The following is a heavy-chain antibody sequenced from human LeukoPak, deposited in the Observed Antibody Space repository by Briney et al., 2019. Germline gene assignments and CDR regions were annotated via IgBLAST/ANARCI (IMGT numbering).Heavy chain of an antibody. CDR1: GFTFSSYG. CDR3: AKQIGVVPAAIRGNYFDY. CDR2: IRYDGSNK. Sequence: GGSLRLSCAASGFTFSSYGMHWVRQAPGKGLEWVAFIRYDGSNKYYAASVKGRFTISRDNSKNTLYLQMNSLRAEDTAVYYCAKQIGVVPAAIRGNYFDYWGQGTLATVSS. J-gene: IGHJ4*02. V-gene: IGHV3-30*02. D-gene: IGHD2-2*02.